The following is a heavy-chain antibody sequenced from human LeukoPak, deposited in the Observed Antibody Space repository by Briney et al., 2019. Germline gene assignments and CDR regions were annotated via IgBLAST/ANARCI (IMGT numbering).Heavy chain of an antibody. Sequence: PSETLSLTCTVSGGSISSYYWSWIRQPPGKGLEWIGYIYYSGSTNYNPSLKSRVTISVDTSKNQFSLKLSSVTAADTAVYYCARHNSAYSHFDYWGQGTLVTVSS. V-gene: IGHV4-59*08. J-gene: IGHJ4*02. CDR2: IYYSGST. D-gene: IGHD5-12*01. CDR1: GGSISSYY. CDR3: ARHNSAYSHFDY.